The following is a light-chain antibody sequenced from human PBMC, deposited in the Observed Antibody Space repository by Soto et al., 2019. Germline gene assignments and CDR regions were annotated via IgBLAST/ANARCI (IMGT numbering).Light chain of an antibody. CDR2: AAS. J-gene: IGKJ4*01. Sequence: AIWMTQSPSSFSASTGDRVTITCRASQGISSYLAWYQQKPGKAPKLLIYAASTLQSGVPSRFSGSGSGTDFTLTISCLQSEDFATYYCQQYYSYLPLTLAEGPRWRSN. CDR1: QGISSY. CDR3: QQYYSYLPLT. V-gene: IGKV1-8*01.